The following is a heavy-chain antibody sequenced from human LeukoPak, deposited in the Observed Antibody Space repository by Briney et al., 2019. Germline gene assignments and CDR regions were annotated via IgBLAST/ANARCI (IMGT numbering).Heavy chain of an antibody. Sequence: PGRSLRLSCAASGFTFSSYAMHWVRQAPGKGLEWVAVISYDGSNKYYADSVKGRFTISRDNSKNTLYLQMNSLRAEDTAVYYCARDKGLWFGELLRSDAFDIWGQGTMVTVSS. D-gene: IGHD3-10*01. CDR1: GFTFSSYA. CDR2: ISYDGSNK. V-gene: IGHV3-30-3*01. J-gene: IGHJ3*02. CDR3: ARDKGLWFGELLRSDAFDI.